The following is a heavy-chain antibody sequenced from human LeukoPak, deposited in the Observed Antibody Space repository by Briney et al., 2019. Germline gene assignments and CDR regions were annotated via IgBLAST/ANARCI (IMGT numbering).Heavy chain of an antibody. Sequence: GGSLRLSCAASGFTFSSYWMSWVRQAPGKGLEWVANIKQDGSEKYYVDSVKGRFTISRDNTKNSLYLQMNSLRAEDTAVYYCASEELVPSGYFDYWGQGTLVTVSS. V-gene: IGHV3-7*01. CDR2: IKQDGSEK. D-gene: IGHD6-13*01. CDR3: ASEELVPSGYFDY. J-gene: IGHJ4*02. CDR1: GFTFSSYW.